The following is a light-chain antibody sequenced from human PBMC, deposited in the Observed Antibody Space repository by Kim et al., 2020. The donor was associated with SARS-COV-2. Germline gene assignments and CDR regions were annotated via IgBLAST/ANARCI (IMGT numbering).Light chain of an antibody. Sequence: EIVLTQSPGTLSLSPGERATLSCRASQSVTSSYLAWYQQKPGQPPRLLIYGASNRATGIPDRFSGSGSGTDFTLTISRLESEDLALYYCQQYGTSLRTFGQGTKVEIK. CDR2: GAS. CDR1: QSVTSSY. J-gene: IGKJ1*01. CDR3: QQYGTSLRT. V-gene: IGKV3-20*01.